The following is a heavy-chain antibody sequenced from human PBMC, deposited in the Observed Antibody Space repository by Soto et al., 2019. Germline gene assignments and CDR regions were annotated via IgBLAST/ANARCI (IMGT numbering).Heavy chain of an antibody. CDR1: GGSISSGDYY. CDR3: AGLPPPPAMGSDY. D-gene: IGHD2-2*01. Sequence: QVQLQESGPGLVKPSQTLSLTCTVSGGSISSGDYYWSWIRQPPGKGLEWIGYIYYSGSTYYNPSLQRRVTRSGHTSSNQFSLKLSAVTAPDPAGYYCAGLPPPPAMGSDYWGQGTLVTVSS. V-gene: IGHV4-30-4*01. J-gene: IGHJ4*02. CDR2: IYYSGST.